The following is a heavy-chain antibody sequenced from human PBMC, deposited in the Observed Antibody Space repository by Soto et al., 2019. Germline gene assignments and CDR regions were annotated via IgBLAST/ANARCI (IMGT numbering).Heavy chain of an antibody. J-gene: IGHJ4*02. CDR3: AHTFDSSGYYPYYFDY. Sequence: QITLKESGPTLVKPTQTLTLICTYSGFSLSTSGVGVGWIRQPPGKALEWLALIYWNDDKRYSPSLKSRLTIIKDTSKKQVVLTMTNMDPVDTATYYCAHTFDSSGYYPYYFDYWGQGTLFTVSS. CDR2: IYWNDDK. V-gene: IGHV2-5*01. D-gene: IGHD3-22*01. CDR1: GFSLSTSGVG.